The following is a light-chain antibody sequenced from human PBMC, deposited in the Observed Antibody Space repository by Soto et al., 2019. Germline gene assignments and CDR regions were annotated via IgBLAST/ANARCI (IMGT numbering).Light chain of an antibody. CDR3: QQYGSSGT. V-gene: IGKV3-20*01. CDR2: GAS. J-gene: IGKJ3*01. Sequence: EIVLTQSPGTLSLSPGERATLSCRASQSVSSSYLAWYQQKPGQAPRLLLYGASSRATGIPDRFSGSGSGTDFTLTISRLEPEEFSVYYCQQYGSSGTFGPGAKVDIK. CDR1: QSVSSSY.